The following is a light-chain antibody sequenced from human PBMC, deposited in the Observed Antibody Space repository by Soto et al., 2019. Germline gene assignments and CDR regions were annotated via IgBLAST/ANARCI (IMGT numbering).Light chain of an antibody. CDR1: QTVLYSSNNKNY. CDR3: QQYYGTPFT. Sequence: DIVMTQSPESLAVSLGERATINCKSSQTVLYSSNNKNYFAWYQQKPGQPPKLLISWASTRESGVPDRFSGSGSGTDFTLTISGLQAEDVAVYYFQQYYGTPFTFGPGTKVDLK. V-gene: IGKV4-1*01. J-gene: IGKJ3*01. CDR2: WAS.